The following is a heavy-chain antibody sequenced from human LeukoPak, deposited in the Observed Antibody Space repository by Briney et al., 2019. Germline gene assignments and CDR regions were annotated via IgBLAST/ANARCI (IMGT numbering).Heavy chain of an antibody. V-gene: IGHV3-11*04. CDR1: GFTFSDYY. D-gene: IGHD4-11*01. Sequence: GGSLRLSCAASGFTFSDYYMSWIRQAPGKGLEWVSYISSSGSTIYYAGSVKSRFTISRDNSKNTLYLQMNSLRAEDTAVYYCAKDLSTVTTGPFDYWGQGTLVTVSS. CDR2: ISSSGSTI. J-gene: IGHJ4*02. CDR3: AKDLSTVTTGPFDY.